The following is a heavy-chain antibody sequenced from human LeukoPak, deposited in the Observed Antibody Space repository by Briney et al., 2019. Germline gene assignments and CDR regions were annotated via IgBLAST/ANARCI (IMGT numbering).Heavy chain of an antibody. CDR2: ISGSGGST. Sequence: PGGSLRLSCAASGFTFSNYAMSWVRQAPGKGLEWVSDISGSGGSTYYADSVKGRFIISRDNSKNTLYLQMNSLRAEDTAVYYCAASETYYYDSSGYYQYWGQGTLVTVSS. CDR3: AASETYYYDSSGYYQY. J-gene: IGHJ4*02. D-gene: IGHD3-22*01. V-gene: IGHV3-23*01. CDR1: GFTFSNYA.